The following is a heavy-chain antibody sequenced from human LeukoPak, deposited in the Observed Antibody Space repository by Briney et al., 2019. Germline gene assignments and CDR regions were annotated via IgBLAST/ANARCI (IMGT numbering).Heavy chain of an antibody. J-gene: IGHJ3*02. CDR3: ARDARDYYGSGSYYESVGAFDI. V-gene: IGHV4-30-2*01. D-gene: IGHD3-10*01. CDR1: GGSISSGGYY. Sequence: SETLSLTCTVSGGSISSGGYYWSWIRQPPGKGLEWIGYIYHSGSTYYNPSLKSRVTISVDRSKNQFSLKLSSVTAADTAVYYCARDARDYYGSGSYYESVGAFDIWGQGTMVTVSS. CDR2: IYHSGST.